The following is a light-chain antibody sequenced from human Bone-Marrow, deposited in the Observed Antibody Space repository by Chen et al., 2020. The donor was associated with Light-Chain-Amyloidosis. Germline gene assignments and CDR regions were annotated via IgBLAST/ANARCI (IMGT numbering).Light chain of an antibody. J-gene: IGLJ3*02. CDR3: PVGDRSSDRPV. Sequence: SYVLTQPSSVSVAPGQTATIACGGNNIGSTSVHWYQQTPGQAPLLVVYDDSDRPSGIPERLSGATCGNTAILDISRVEAGDEADDYCPVGDRSSDRPVFGGGTKLTVL. CDR2: DDS. V-gene: IGLV3-21*02. CDR1: NIGSTS.